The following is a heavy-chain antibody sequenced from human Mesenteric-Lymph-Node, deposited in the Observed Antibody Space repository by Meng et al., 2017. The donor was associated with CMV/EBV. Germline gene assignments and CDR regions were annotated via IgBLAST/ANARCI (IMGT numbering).Heavy chain of an antibody. V-gene: IGHV1-69*02. D-gene: IGHD6-13*01. Sequence: QVQLVQSGAEVKNPGSSVKVSCKASGGTFSIYTISGVRQAPGQGLEWMGRIIPILGIANYAQKFQGRVTITADKSTSTAYMELSSLRSEDTAVYYCAGGIAAAGSRWFDPWGQGTLVTVSS. J-gene: IGHJ5*02. CDR2: IIPILGIA. CDR1: GGTFSIYT. CDR3: AGGIAAAGSRWFDP.